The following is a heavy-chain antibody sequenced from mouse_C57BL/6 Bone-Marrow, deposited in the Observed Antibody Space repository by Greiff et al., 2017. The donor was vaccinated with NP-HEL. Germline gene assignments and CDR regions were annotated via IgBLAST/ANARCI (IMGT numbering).Heavy chain of an antibody. V-gene: IGHV1-59*01. J-gene: IGHJ3*01. CDR1: GYTFTSYW. CDR3: ARVSTMVKWFAY. Sequence: QVQLQQPGAELVRPGTSVKLSCKASGYTFTSYWMHWVKQRPGQGLEWIGVIDPSGSYTNYNQKFKGKATLTVDTSSSTAYMQRSSLTSEDSAVYYGARVSTMVKWFAYWGQGTLVTVSA. D-gene: IGHD2-2*01. CDR2: IDPSGSYT.